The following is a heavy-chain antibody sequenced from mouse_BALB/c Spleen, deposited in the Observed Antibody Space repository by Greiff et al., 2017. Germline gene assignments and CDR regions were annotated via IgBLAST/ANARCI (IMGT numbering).Heavy chain of an antibody. CDR1: GFSLTGYG. V-gene: IGHV2-6-7*01. CDR2: IWGDGST. J-gene: IGHJ4*01. D-gene: IGHD2-1*01. Sequence: VQLQQSGPGLVAPSQSLSITCTVSGFSLTGYGVNWVRQPPGKGLEWLGMIWGDGSTDYNSALKSRLSISKDNSKSQVFLKMNSLQTDDTARYYCARDYGNYVGYYAMDYWGQGTSVTVSS. CDR3: ARDYGNYVGYYAMDY.